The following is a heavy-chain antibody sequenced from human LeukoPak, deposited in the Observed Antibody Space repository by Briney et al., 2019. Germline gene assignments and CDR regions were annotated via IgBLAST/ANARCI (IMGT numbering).Heavy chain of an antibody. CDR1: GGSFSGYY. D-gene: IGHD1-7*01. CDR2: INHSGST. V-gene: IGHV4-34*01. CDR3: ARGSPTLPAARTKTGTTLFFDY. Sequence: PSETLSLTCAVYGGSFSGYYWSWIRQPPGKGLEWIGEINHSGSTNYNPSLKSRVTISVDTSKNQFSLKLTSVTAADTAVYYCARGSPTLPAARTKTGTTLFFDYWGQGTLVTVSS. J-gene: IGHJ4*02.